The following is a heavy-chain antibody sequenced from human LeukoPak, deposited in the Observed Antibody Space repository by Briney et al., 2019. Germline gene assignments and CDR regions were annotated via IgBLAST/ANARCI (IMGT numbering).Heavy chain of an antibody. D-gene: IGHD6-13*01. CDR3: ARDLPPGIAAAGTRVGWFDP. CDR1: GGTFSSYA. V-gene: IGHV1-69*05. CDR2: ITPIFGTA. J-gene: IGHJ5*02. Sequence: GASVKVSCKASGGTFSSYAISWVRQAPGQGLEWMGGITPIFGTANYAQKFQGRVTITTDESTSTAYMELSSLRSEDTAVYYCARDLPPGIAAAGTRVGWFDPWGQGTLVTVSS.